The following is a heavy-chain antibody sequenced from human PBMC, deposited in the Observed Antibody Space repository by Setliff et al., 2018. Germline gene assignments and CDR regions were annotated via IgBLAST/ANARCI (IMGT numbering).Heavy chain of an antibody. CDR2: ISAYNGNT. D-gene: IGHD2-15*01. CDR1: GYTFTTYG. J-gene: IGHJ6*03. CDR3: ARVPLPLDIVVVVAATPLEYYYYMDV. Sequence: ASVKVSCKASGYTFTTYGISWVRQAPGQGLEWMGWISAYNGNTNYAQKLQGRVTMTTDTSTSTAYMELRSLRSDDTAVYYCARVPLPLDIVVVVAATPLEYYYYMDVWGKGTTVTVSS. V-gene: IGHV1-18*01.